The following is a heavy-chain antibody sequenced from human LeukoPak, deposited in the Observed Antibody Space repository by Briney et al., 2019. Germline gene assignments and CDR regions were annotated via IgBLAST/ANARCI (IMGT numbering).Heavy chain of an antibody. D-gene: IGHD3-22*01. Sequence: ASVKVSCKVSGYTLTELSMHWVRQAPGKGLEWMGGFDPEDGETIYAQKFQGRVTMTEDTSTDTAYMELSSLRSEDTAVYYCVTGAYYYDSSGYSRGYYFDYWGQGTLVTVSS. V-gene: IGHV1-24*01. J-gene: IGHJ4*02. CDR2: FDPEDGET. CDR3: VTGAYYYDSSGYSRGYYFDY. CDR1: GYTLTELS.